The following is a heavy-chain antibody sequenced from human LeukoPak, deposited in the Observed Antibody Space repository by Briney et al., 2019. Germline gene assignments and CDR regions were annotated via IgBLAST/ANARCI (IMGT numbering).Heavy chain of an antibody. CDR3: AAENYYYYMDV. V-gene: IGHV4-61*02. CDR2: IYTSGST. CDR1: GGSISSSNYY. Sequence: NASETLSLTCTVSGGSISSSNYYWSWIRQPAGKGLEWIGRIYTSGSTNYNPSLKSRVTISVDTSKNQFSLKLSSVTAADTAVYYCAAENYYYYMDVWGKGTTVTISS. J-gene: IGHJ6*03.